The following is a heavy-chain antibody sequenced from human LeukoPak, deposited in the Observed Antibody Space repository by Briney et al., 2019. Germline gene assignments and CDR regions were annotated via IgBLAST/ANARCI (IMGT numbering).Heavy chain of an antibody. Sequence: PGGSLRLSCAASGFTFSSYAMSWVRQAPGKGLEWVSAISGSGGSTYYADSVKGRFTIPRDNAKNTLSLQMNSLRAEDTGVYYCARAPSEIGGYYPEYFRHWGQGTLVTVSS. D-gene: IGHD3-22*01. CDR2: ISGSGGST. CDR3: ARAPSEIGGYYPEYFRH. V-gene: IGHV3-23*01. CDR1: GFTFSSYA. J-gene: IGHJ1*01.